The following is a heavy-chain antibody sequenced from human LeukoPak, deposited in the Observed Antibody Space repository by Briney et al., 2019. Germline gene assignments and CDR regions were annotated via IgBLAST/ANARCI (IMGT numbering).Heavy chain of an antibody. J-gene: IGHJ4*02. CDR2: ISSSSSYI. V-gene: IGHV3-21*01. D-gene: IGHD3-10*02. CDR3: ARGADVGHFDY. CDR1: GFTFSSYS. Sequence: KTGGSLRLSCAASGFTFSSYSMNWVRQAPGKGLEWVSSISSSSSYIYYADSVKGRFTISRDNAKNSLYLQMNSLKAEDTAVYYCARGADVGHFDYWGQGTLVTVSS.